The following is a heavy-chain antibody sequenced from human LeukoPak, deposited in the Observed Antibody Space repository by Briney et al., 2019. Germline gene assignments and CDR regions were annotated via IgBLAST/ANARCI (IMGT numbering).Heavy chain of an antibody. CDR3: ARENYDFWSGEPRGAFDI. D-gene: IGHD3-3*01. Sequence: SQTLSLTCTVSGGSISSGSYYWSWIRQPAGKGLEWIGRIYTSGSTNYNPSLKSRVTISVDTSKNQFSLKLSSVTAADTAVYYCARENYDFWSGEPRGAFDIWGQGTMVTVSS. CDR1: GGSISSGSYY. V-gene: IGHV4-61*02. CDR2: IYTSGST. J-gene: IGHJ3*02.